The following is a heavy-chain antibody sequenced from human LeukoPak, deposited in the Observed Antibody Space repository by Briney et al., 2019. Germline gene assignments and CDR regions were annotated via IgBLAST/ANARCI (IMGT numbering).Heavy chain of an antibody. D-gene: IGHD3-10*01. CDR2: IYYSGST. CDR3: ARAKVGEFVTSYYYHGMDV. CDR1: GGSISSYY. J-gene: IGHJ6*02. Sequence: SETLSLTCTVSGGSISSYYWSWIRQPPGKGLEWIGYIYYSGSTNYNPSLKSRVTISVDTSKNQFSLKLSSVTAADTAVYYCARAKVGEFVTSYYYHGMDVWGQGTTVTVSS. V-gene: IGHV4-59*01.